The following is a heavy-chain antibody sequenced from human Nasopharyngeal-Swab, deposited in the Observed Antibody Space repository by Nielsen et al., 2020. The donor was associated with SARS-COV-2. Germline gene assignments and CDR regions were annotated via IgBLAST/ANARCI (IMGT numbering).Heavy chain of an antibody. J-gene: IGHJ4*02. V-gene: IGHV3-48*01. CDR2: ISTTSGAI. CDR1: GFTFSTYS. D-gene: IGHD3-16*02. CDR3: VRDGGPLSGYRYLFDS. Sequence: GESLKISCAASGFTFSTYSMNWVRQAPGQGLEWISYISTTSGAIHYADSVKGRFTTSRDNVKNFLYLQMNSLRAEDTALYYCVRDGGPLSGYRYLFDSWGQGTLVTVSS.